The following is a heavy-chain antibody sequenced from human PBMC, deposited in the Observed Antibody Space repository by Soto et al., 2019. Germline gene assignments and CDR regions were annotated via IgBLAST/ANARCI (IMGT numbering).Heavy chain of an antibody. J-gene: IGHJ4*02. Sequence: EVQLLESGGGLVHPGASLRLSCAASGFILMKYAMSWVRQAPGKGLEWVSTITVTDAGTAYADSVKGRFTVSRDNSKNTLYLQMNSLRVEDTAIYYCVKDAPGGGWLSDSWGQGARVTVSS. CDR1: GFILMKYA. V-gene: IGHV3-23*01. CDR3: VKDAPGGGWLSDS. D-gene: IGHD2-21*01. CDR2: ITVTDAGT.